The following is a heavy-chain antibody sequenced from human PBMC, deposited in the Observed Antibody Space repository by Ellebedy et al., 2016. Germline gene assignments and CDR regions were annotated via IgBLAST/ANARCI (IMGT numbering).Heavy chain of an antibody. V-gene: IGHV4-39*07. CDR3: ARWGLLRYFDY. D-gene: IGHD3-16*01. Sequence: SETLSLXXAVYGGSLSGYYWGWIRQPPGKGLEWIGSIYYSGSTYYNPSLKSRVTISVDTSKNQFSLKLSSVTAADTAVYYCARWGLLRYFDYWGQGTLVTVSS. J-gene: IGHJ4*02. CDR2: IYYSGST. CDR1: GGSLSGYY.